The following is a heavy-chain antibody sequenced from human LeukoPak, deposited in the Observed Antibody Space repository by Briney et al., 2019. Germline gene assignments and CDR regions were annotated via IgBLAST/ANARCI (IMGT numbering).Heavy chain of an antibody. D-gene: IGHD3-10*01. V-gene: IGHV3-30*18. CDR1: GFTFSSYG. J-gene: IGHJ6*04. CDR3: AKDSCVGFGELLYPPGV. CDR2: ISYDGSNK. Sequence: GGSLRLSCAASGFTFSSYGMHWVRQAPGKGLEWVAVISYDGSNKYYADSVKGRFTISRDNSKNTLYLQMNSLRAEDTAVYYCAKDSCVGFGELLYPPGVWGKGTTVTVSS.